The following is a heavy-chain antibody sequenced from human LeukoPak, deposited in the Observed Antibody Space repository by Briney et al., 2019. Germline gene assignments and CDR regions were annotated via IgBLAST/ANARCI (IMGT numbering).Heavy chain of an antibody. CDR3: AKDAAAGTRPYYSDY. D-gene: IGHD6-13*01. V-gene: IGHV3-30*18. CDR2: ISYDGSNK. Sequence: PGGSLRLSCVASGFIFNKYGMHWVRQAPGKGLEWVAVISYDGSNKYYADSVKGRFTISRDNSKNTLYLQMNSLRAEDTAVYYCAKDAAAGTRPYYSDYWGQGTLATVSS. CDR1: GFIFNKYG. J-gene: IGHJ4*02.